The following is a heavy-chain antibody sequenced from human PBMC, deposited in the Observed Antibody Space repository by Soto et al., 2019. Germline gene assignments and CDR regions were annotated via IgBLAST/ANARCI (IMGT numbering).Heavy chain of an antibody. Sequence: RHPSAVAECNCNNFWRHRVLQAQGKGLAWVSRIKSDGSSTSYADSVKGRFTVSRDNAKNTLYLQMNSLRAEDTAVYYCARSADTSVYYFGNWGQGTLVTVSS. CDR2: IKSDGSST. J-gene: IGHJ4*02. CDR1: ECNCNNFW. D-gene: IGHD3-16*01. CDR3: ARSADTSVYYFGN. V-gene: IGHV3-74*01.